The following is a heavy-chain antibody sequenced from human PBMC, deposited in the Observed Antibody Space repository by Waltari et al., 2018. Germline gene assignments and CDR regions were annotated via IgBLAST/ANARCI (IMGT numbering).Heavy chain of an antibody. CDR1: VFTFSSYG. V-gene: IGHV3-33*01. CDR2: IWYDGSNK. J-gene: IGHJ4*02. Sequence: QVQLVESGGGVVQPGSSLRLSCSASVFTFSSYGMHWVRQGPGKGVEWVAVIWYDGSNKYYADSVKGRFTISRDNSKNTLYLQMNSLRAEDTAVYDCASGLGYMDYWGQGTLVTVSS. D-gene: IGHD1-1*01. CDR3: ASGLGYMDY.